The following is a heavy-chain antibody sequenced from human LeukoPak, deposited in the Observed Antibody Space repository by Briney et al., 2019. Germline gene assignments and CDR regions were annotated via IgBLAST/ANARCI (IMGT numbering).Heavy chain of an antibody. CDR1: GDSISSSSYY. V-gene: IGHV4-39*01. CDR3: ARRRIVATLGY. D-gene: IGHD5-12*01. Sequence: SETLSLTCTVSGDSISSSSYYWAWIRQPPGKGLEWIGSIFYSGTTFYNPSLKSRVTISVDTSKNQFSLKLSSVTAADTAVYYCARRRIVATLGYWGQGTLVTVSS. J-gene: IGHJ4*02. CDR2: IFYSGTT.